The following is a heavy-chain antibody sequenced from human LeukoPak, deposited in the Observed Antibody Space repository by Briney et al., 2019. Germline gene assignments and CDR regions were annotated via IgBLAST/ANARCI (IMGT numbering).Heavy chain of an antibody. CDR1: GGSISSYY. CDR3: ARETTPYGSGSYPGRRGATDAFDI. V-gene: IGHV4-59*01. CDR2: IYYSGST. D-gene: IGHD3-10*01. Sequence: PSETLSLTCTVSGGSISSYYWSWIRQPPGKGLEWIGYIYYSGSTNYNPSLKSRVTISVDTSKNQFSLKLSSVTAADTAVYYCARETTPYGSGSYPGRRGATDAFDIWGQGTMVTVSS. J-gene: IGHJ3*02.